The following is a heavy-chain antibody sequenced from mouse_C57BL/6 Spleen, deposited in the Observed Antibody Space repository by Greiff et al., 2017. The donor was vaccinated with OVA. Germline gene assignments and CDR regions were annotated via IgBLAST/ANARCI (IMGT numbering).Heavy chain of an antibody. V-gene: IGHV1-80*01. Sequence: QVQLKQSGAELVKPGASVQISCKASGYAFSSYWMNWVKQRPGKGLEWIGLLYPGDGDTNYNGKFKGKATLTADKSSSTAYMQLSSLTSEDSAVYFGASRGSSYVYFDDWGKGTTLTVSS. J-gene: IGHJ2*01. CDR3: ASRGSSYVYFDD. CDR2: LYPGDGDT. D-gene: IGHD1-1*01. CDR1: GYAFSSYW.